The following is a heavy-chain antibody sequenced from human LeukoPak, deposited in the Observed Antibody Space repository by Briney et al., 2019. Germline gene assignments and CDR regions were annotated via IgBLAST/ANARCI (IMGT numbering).Heavy chain of an antibody. CDR1: GFTFSSYA. D-gene: IGHD3-10*01. CDR2: IGGSGAST. Sequence: PGGSLRLSCAASGFTFSSYAMSWVRQAPGKGLEWVSTIGGSGASTYYADSVKGRFTISRDNSKNTLYLQMNSLRVEDPAVYYCARKAGYYYGSGDYWGQGTLVTVSS. V-gene: IGHV3-23*01. CDR3: ARKAGYYYGSGDY. J-gene: IGHJ4*02.